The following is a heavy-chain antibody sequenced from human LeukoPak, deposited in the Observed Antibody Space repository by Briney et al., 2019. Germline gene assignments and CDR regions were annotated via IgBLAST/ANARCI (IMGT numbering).Heavy chain of an antibody. CDR2: ISSSGRSI. V-gene: IGHV3-48*03. D-gene: IGHD6-13*01. Sequence: PGGSLTLSCAASGFTFSSYEMNWVRQAPGKGLEWVSYISSSGRSINYADSVRGRFTISRDNGKNSLYLQMNSLRAEDTAVYYCASPNIAAAGGFDYWGQGTLVTVSS. J-gene: IGHJ4*02. CDR3: ASPNIAAAGGFDY. CDR1: GFTFSSYE.